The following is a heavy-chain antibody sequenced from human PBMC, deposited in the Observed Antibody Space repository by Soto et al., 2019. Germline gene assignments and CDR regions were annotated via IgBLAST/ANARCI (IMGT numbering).Heavy chain of an antibody. V-gene: IGHV1-58*02. J-gene: IGHJ6*02. CDR1: GFDFGSFG. CDR2: IVVASGRT. Sequence: SVKVSGKASGFDFGSFGIQFLRQTRGRGLEWIGWIVVASGRTNYARQFQGRVAFSRDMSSTTAYMDLYDLKSDDTAVYFCSADHPHTAIGWPVWGQGTTVTVSS. CDR3: SADHPHTAIGWPV.